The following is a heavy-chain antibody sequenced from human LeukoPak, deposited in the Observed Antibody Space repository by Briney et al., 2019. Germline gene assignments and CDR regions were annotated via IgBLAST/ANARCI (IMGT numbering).Heavy chain of an antibody. CDR2: ISGSAGST. J-gene: IGHJ4*02. D-gene: IGHD6-6*01. CDR1: GFTFSSYA. V-gene: IGHV3-23*01. Sequence: GGSLRLSCAASGFTFSSYAMSWVRQAPGKGLEWVSAISGSAGSTYYADSVKGRFTISRDNSKNTLYLQMNSLRAEDTAVYYCARGSSSSWGYFDYWGQGTLVTVSS. CDR3: ARGSSSSWGYFDY.